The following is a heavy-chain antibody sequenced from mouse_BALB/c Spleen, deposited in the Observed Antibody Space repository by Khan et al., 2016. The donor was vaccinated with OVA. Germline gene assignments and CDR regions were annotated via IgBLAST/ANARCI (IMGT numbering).Heavy chain of an antibody. CDR3: ARGGRFAY. V-gene: IGHV1S137*01. CDR1: GYTFTDYA. CDR2: ISTYYGDA. Sequence: QVQLKQSGAELVRPGVSVKISCKGSGYTFTDYAMHWVKQSHAKSLEWIGVISTYYGDADYNQKFKGKATMTVDKSSRTAYIELARRTAEDSAIFDCARGGRFAYWGQGTLVTVSA. D-gene: IGHD3-3*01. J-gene: IGHJ3*01.